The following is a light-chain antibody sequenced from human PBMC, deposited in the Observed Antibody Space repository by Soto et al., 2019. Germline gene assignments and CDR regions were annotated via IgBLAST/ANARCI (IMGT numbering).Light chain of an antibody. CDR1: QAIRND. J-gene: IGKJ5*01. V-gene: IGKV1-6*02. CDR2: AAS. Sequence: AIQMTQSPYSQSAYVGDRVTITCRASQAIRNDLGWYQQKPGKAPKLLIYAASSLQSGVPSRFSGSGSGTDFTLTISSLQAEDFATYYCLQDYNYPPTFGQGTRLEIK. CDR3: LQDYNYPPT.